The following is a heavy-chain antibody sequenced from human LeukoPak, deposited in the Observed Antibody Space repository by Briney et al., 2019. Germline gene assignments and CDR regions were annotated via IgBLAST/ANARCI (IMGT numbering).Heavy chain of an antibody. J-gene: IGHJ4*02. Sequence: GGSLRLSCATSGFTFSRYAMHWVRQAPGKGLEWVANINLDGSDKYYVDSVKGRFTISRDNAKNSLYLQMNSLTVEDTAVYYCARDDGFSCYSYWGQGTLVTVSS. CDR1: GFTFSRYA. CDR2: INLDGSDK. V-gene: IGHV3-7*01. CDR3: ARDDGFSCYSY. D-gene: IGHD3/OR15-3a*01.